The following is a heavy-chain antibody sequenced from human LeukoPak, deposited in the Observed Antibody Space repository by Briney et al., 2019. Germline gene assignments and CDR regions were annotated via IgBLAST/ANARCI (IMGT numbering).Heavy chain of an antibody. Sequence: GGSLRLSCAAPGFTFDDYAMHWVRQAPGKGLEWVSGISWNSGSIGYADSVKGRFTISRDNAKNSLCLQMNSLRAEDTALYYCAKSARPLYGMDVWGQGTTVTVSS. CDR2: ISWNSGSI. J-gene: IGHJ6*02. CDR1: GFTFDDYA. V-gene: IGHV3-9*01. CDR3: AKSARPLYGMDV. D-gene: IGHD6-25*01.